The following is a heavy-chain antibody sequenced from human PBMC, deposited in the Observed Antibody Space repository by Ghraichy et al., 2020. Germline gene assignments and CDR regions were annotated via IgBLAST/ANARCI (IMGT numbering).Heavy chain of an antibody. CDR1: GFTFSSYA. D-gene: IGHD5-24*01. J-gene: IGHJ4*02. CDR2: ISGSGGST. V-gene: IGHV3-23*01. Sequence: GESLNISCAASGFTFSSYAMSWVRQAPGKGLEWVSAISGSGGSTYYADSVKGRFTISRDNSKNTLYLQMNSLRAEDTAVYYCAKFRDGYNYSPIDYWGQGTLVTVSS. CDR3: AKFRDGYNYSPIDY.